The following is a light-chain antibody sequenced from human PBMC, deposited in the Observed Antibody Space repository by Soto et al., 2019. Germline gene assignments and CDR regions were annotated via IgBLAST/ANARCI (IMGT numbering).Light chain of an antibody. Sequence: QSALPQPASVSGSPGQSITISCSGTTSDVGIVSWYQHHPGKAPKLMIHEVTKRPSGVSDRFSGSKSGNSASLTISGLQAEDEADYFCCSFGGSGYVFGTGTKVTVL. CDR1: TSDVGI. V-gene: IGLV2-23*02. CDR2: EVT. CDR3: CSFGGSGYV. J-gene: IGLJ1*01.